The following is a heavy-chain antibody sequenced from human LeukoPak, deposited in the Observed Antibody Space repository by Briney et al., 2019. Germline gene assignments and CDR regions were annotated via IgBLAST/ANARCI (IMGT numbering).Heavy chain of an antibody. CDR1: GYTFTGYY. Sequence: ASVKVSCKASGYTFTGYYIHWVRQAPGQRREWMGWINPNSGGTNYAQKFQGRVTMTSDTSISTAYMEVSRLSSDDTAVYYCAPAQGSTWYFDYWGQGTLVTVSS. CDR2: INPNSGGT. CDR3: APAQGSTWYFDY. V-gene: IGHV1-2*02. D-gene: IGHD2-2*01. J-gene: IGHJ4*02.